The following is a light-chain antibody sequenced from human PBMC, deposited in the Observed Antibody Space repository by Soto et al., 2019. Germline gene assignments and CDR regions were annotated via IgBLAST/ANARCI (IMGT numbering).Light chain of an antibody. CDR3: QEYNTAPVA. CDR1: QDIKNY. J-gene: IGKJ3*01. V-gene: IGKV1-27*01. Sequence: DIQMTQSPSSLSASVGDRVTITCRASQDIKNYLAWYQQGPGKVPKLLISAASTLQSGVPSRFSGTGSGTDFTLTISSLQPEDVATYYCQEYNTAPVAFGPGTKVEIK. CDR2: AAS.